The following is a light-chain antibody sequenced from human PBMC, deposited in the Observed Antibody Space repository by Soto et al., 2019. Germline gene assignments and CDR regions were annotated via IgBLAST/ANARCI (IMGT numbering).Light chain of an antibody. J-gene: IGKJ2*01. V-gene: IGKV3-20*01. CDR1: QSVDSTY. Sequence: EIVLTQSPGNLSLSPGERATLSCRASQSVDSTYLAWYQQKPDQSPRLLIYPTSTRAAGIPDKFSGSGSGTDFTLTISKLEPDDVAVYYCQQYDTSPPMYTFGQGTKVEIK. CDR3: QQYDTSPPMYT. CDR2: PTS.